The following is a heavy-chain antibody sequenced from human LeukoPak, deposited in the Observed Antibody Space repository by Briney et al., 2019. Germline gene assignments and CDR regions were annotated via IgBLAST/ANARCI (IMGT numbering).Heavy chain of an antibody. CDR1: GYNFSNYG. J-gene: IGHJ4*02. Sequence: GESLKISCKGSGYNFSNYGIGWVRQMPGKGLEWMGLIDPGDSHAIYSPSFQGQVTISTDKSISAAYLQWSSLKASDTAMYYCARHGVGAGLAAAYIWGQGTLLTVSS. CDR2: IDPGDSHA. V-gene: IGHV5-51*01. D-gene: IGHD6-13*01. CDR3: ARHGVGAGLAAAYI.